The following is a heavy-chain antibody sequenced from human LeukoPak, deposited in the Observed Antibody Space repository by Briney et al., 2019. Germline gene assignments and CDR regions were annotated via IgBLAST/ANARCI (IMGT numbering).Heavy chain of an antibody. CDR3: AKDLSSGNSI. Sequence: GGSLRLACAASGFTFSSSWMHWVRQAPGKGLFWVSRISNDGRSTTYAESVKGRFTISRDNAKNTLYLQMNSLRVEDTAVYYCAKDLSSGNSIWGQGALVTVSP. CDR2: ISNDGRST. CDR1: GFTFSSSW. J-gene: IGHJ4*02. V-gene: IGHV3-74*03. D-gene: IGHD4-23*01.